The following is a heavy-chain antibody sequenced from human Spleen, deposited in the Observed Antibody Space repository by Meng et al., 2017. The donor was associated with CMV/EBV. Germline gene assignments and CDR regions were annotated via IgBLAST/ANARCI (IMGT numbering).Heavy chain of an antibody. Sequence: GESLKISCAASGFTFSSYAMHWVRQAPGKGLEWVSFISSGGGTIYYADSLRGRFTVSRDNAKNSLLLQLHSLRAEDTAIYYCARGSYGIAYAMDVWGRGTTVTVSS. CDR1: GFTFSSYA. V-gene: IGHV3-48*03. CDR2: ISSGGGTI. J-gene: IGHJ6*02. D-gene: IGHD5-18*01. CDR3: ARGSYGIAYAMDV.